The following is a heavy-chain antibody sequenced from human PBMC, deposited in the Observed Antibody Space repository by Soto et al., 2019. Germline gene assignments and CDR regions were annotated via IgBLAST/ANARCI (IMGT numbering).Heavy chain of an antibody. CDR1: GYTLTELS. D-gene: IGHD3-22*01. V-gene: IGHV1-24*01. CDR2: FDPEDGET. Sequence: ASVKVSCKVSGYTLTELSMHWVRQAPGKGLEWMGGFDPEDGETIYAQKFQGRVTMTEDTSTDTAYMELSSLRSEDTAVYYCATDTIPRQYYYDSSGYRTPHSFDDFDIWGQGTMVTVSS. J-gene: IGHJ3*02. CDR3: ATDTIPRQYYYDSSGYRTPHSFDDFDI.